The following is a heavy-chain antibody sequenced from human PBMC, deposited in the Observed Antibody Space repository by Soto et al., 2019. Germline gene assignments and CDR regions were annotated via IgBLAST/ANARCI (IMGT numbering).Heavy chain of an antibody. D-gene: IGHD3-22*01. V-gene: IGHV2-5*02. J-gene: IGHJ4*02. Sequence: SGPTLVNPTQTLTLTCTFSGFSLSTSGVGVGWIRQPPGKALEWLALIYWDDDKRYSPSLKSRLTITKDTSKNQVVLTMTNMDPVDTATYYCAIVRADYYHSSGYTYYFDYWGQGTLVTVSS. CDR1: GFSLSTSGVG. CDR2: IYWDDDK. CDR3: AIVRADYYHSSGYTYYFDY.